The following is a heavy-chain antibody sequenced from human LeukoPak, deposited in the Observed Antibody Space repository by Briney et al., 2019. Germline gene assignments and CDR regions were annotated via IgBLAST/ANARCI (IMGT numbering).Heavy chain of an antibody. CDR1: GGSINNYF. V-gene: IGHV4-59*08. CDR2: VYYTGST. Sequence: SETLSLTCSVSGGSINNYFWNWLRQPPGRGLEWIGHVYYTGSTRYYPSLKRRRFISIDTSMTQFSLKLSSVTAADTAVYYCARRARAEADTSPDNWIDPWGQGTLVTVSS. D-gene: IGHD6-13*01. J-gene: IGHJ5*02. CDR3: ARRARAEADTSPDNWIDP.